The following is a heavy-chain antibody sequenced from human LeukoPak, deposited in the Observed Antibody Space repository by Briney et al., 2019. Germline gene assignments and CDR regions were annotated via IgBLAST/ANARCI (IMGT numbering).Heavy chain of an antibody. J-gene: IGHJ4*02. Sequence: ASVKVSCKASGYTFTSYAMSWVRQAPGQGLEWMGWINTNTGNPTYAQGFTGRFVFSLDTSVSTAYLQISSLKAEDTAVYYCAKSSSSRHQDYWGQGTLVTVSS. V-gene: IGHV7-4-1*02. CDR2: INTNTGNP. CDR1: GYTFTSYA. CDR3: AKSSSSRHQDY. D-gene: IGHD6-6*01.